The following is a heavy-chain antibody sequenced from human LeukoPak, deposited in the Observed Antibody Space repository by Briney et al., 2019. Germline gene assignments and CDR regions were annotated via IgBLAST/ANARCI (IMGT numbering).Heavy chain of an antibody. CDR3: ARGYCSSTSCYTWKYYFDY. CDR1: GGSFSGYY. Sequence: SETLSLTCAVYGGSFSGYYWSWIPQPPGKGLEWIGEINHSGSTNYNPSLKSRVTISVDTSKNQFSLKLSSVTAADTAVYYCARGYCSSTSCYTWKYYFDYWGQGTLVTVSS. J-gene: IGHJ4*02. CDR2: INHSGST. V-gene: IGHV4-34*01. D-gene: IGHD2-2*02.